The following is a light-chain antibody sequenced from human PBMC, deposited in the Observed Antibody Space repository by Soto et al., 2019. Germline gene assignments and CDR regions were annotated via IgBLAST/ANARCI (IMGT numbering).Light chain of an antibody. Sequence: EIVLTQSPGTLSLSPGERASLACRASQTVSRIFLAWYQQKPGQAPRLLIYGASNWATGIPDRFSGSGSGTDFTLTISRLEPEDFAVYYCQQYGGSPQLTFGQGTRLEIK. V-gene: IGKV3-20*01. CDR3: QQYGGSPQLT. CDR1: QTVSRIF. J-gene: IGKJ5*01. CDR2: GAS.